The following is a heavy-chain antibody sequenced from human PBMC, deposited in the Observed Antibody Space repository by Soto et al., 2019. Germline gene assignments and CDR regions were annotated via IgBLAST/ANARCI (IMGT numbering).Heavy chain of an antibody. D-gene: IGHD6-19*01. J-gene: IGHJ3*02. CDR2: ISWNSGYI. Sequence: GGSLRLSCAASGLNFDDYAMHWVRQAPGKGLEWVSSISWNSGYIAYADSVKGRFTISRDNAKNSLYLQMNSLRAEDTALYYCAKVQGGQWLARNNPFHIWGQGTMVTVSS. V-gene: IGHV3-9*01. CDR3: AKVQGGQWLARNNPFHI. CDR1: GLNFDDYA.